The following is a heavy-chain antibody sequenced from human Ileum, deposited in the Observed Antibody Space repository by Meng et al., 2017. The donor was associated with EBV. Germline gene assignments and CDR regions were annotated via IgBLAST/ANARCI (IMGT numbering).Heavy chain of an antibody. J-gene: IGHJ4*02. CDR2: INHSGST. D-gene: IGHD4-17*01. V-gene: IGHV4-34*01. Sequence: QVQRQQWCAGLLKPSETLSLTCAVYCWSFSGYYWRWIRQPPGKGLEWIGEINHSGSTNYNPSLKSRVTISVDTSKNQFSLKLSSVTAADTAVYYCARGRGYGDYGSLYWGQGTLVTVSS. CDR3: ARGRGYGDYGSLY. CDR1: CWSFSGYY.